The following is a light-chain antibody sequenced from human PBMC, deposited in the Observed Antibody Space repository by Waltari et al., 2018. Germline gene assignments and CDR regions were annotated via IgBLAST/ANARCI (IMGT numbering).Light chain of an antibody. Sequence: QSALTQPASVSGSPGQSITISCTGTSRDVGGYNYVSWYQQQPGKAPKLIIYDVRSRPSGVSDRFSDSKSGNTASLTISGLQAEDEADYHCNSYSNTATPVVFGGGTRLTVL. CDR2: DVR. CDR3: NSYSNTATPVV. V-gene: IGLV2-14*03. CDR1: SRDVGGYNY. J-gene: IGLJ2*01.